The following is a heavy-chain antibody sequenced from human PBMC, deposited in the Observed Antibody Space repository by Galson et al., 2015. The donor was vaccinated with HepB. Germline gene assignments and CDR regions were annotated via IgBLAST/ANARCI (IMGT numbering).Heavy chain of an antibody. J-gene: IGHJ6*02. Sequence: QSGAEVKKPGESLRISCKGSGYSFTSYWISWVRQMPGKGLEWMGRIDPSDSYTNYSPSFQGHVTISADKSISTAYLQWSSLKASDTAMYYCARHDGDYTYYYYGMDVWGQGATVTVSS. V-gene: IGHV5-10-1*01. CDR3: ARHDGDYTYYYYGMDV. CDR1: GYSFTSYW. CDR2: IDPSDSYT. D-gene: IGHD4-17*01.